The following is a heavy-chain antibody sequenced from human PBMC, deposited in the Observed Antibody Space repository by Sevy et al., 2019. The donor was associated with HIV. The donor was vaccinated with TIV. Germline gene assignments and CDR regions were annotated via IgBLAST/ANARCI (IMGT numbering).Heavy chain of an antibody. V-gene: IGHV3-11*04. D-gene: IGHD3-3*01. CDR2: ISSSGGAK. CDR1: GFNFRDFY. Sequence: GGSLRLSCAASGFNFRDFYMTWIRQAPGKGLEWVAYISSSGGAKYYADSVAGRFTISRDNAKNSMSLQMNSLRADDAAIYFCARDSSGEEFGFYYYYMDVWGKGTAVTVSS. J-gene: IGHJ6*03. CDR3: ARDSSGEEFGFYYYYMDV.